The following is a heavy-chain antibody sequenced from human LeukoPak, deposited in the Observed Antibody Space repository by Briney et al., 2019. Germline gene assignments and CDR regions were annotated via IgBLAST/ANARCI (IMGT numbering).Heavy chain of an antibody. CDR1: GYSISSGYY. CDR2: IYHSGST. CDR3: ASSGYGYYYYYYMDV. D-gene: IGHD5-12*01. Sequence: SETLSLTCTVSGYSISSGYYWGWIRQPPGKGLEWIGSIYHSGSTYYNPSLKSRVTISVDTSKNQFSLKLSSVTAADTAVYYCASSGYGYYYYYYMDVWGKGTTVTVSS. V-gene: IGHV4-38-2*02. J-gene: IGHJ6*03.